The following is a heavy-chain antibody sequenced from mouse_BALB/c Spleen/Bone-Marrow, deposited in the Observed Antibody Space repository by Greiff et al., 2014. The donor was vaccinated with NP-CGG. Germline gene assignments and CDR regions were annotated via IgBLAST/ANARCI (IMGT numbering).Heavy chain of an antibody. CDR1: GYTSTSYV. D-gene: IGHD1-1*01. J-gene: IGHJ2*01. CDR3: ARSEYFGSSYDY. CDR2: INPYNDGT. V-gene: IGHV1-14*01. Sequence: LVESGPELVKPGASVKMSCKASGYTSTSYVMHWMKQKPGQGLEWIGYINPYNDGTKYNETLKGKATLTSDKSSSTAYMDLSSLTSEDSAVYFCARSEYFGSSYDYWGQGTTLTVSS.